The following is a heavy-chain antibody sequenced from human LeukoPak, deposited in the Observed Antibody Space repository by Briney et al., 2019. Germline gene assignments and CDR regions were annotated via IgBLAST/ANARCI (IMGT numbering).Heavy chain of an antibody. D-gene: IGHD3-9*01. CDR1: GFTFSSYA. CDR2: ISASGDST. Sequence: GGSLRLSCAASGFTFSSYAMSWVRRAPGKGLEWVSAISASGDSTYKAESVKGRFTISRDNSKNTLYLQMNSLRAEDTAVYYCARDGHYDILTGYFQDWGQGTLATVSS. J-gene: IGHJ1*01. CDR3: ARDGHYDILTGYFQD. V-gene: IGHV3-23*01.